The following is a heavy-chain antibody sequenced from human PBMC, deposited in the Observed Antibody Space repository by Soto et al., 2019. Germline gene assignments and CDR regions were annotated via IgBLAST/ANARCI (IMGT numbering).Heavy chain of an antibody. CDR3: TTDPVGSETPSNYYYYGMDV. V-gene: IGHV3-15*07. J-gene: IGHJ6*02. Sequence: PGGSLRLSCAASGFTFSNAWMNWVRQAPGKGLEWVGRIKSKTDGGTTDYAAPVKGRFTISRDDSKNTLYLQMNSLKTEDTAVYYCTTDPVGSETPSNYYYYGMDVWGQGTTVTVSS. D-gene: IGHD3-16*01. CDR2: IKSKTDGGTT. CDR1: GFTFSNAW.